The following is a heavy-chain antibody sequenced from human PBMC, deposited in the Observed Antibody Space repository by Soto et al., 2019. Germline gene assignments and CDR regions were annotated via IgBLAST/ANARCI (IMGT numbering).Heavy chain of an antibody. CDR3: PRLGLKIDN. CDR2: ISYDGSNK. Sequence: QVQLVESGGGVVQPGRSLRLSCAASGFTFSSYAMHWVRQAPGKGLEWVAVISYDGSNKYYADSVKGRFTISRDNSKNTLYLQMNSLREEDTAGDYCPRLGLKIDNWGQGTLVTVSS. D-gene: IGHD3-16*01. J-gene: IGHJ4*02. V-gene: IGHV3-30-3*01. CDR1: GFTFSSYA.